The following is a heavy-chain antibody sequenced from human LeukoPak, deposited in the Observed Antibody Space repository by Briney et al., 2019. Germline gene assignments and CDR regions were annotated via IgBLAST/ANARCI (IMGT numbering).Heavy chain of an antibody. D-gene: IGHD3-10*01. V-gene: IGHV3-64D*06. CDR1: GFTFSSYA. J-gene: IGHJ6*04. Sequence: AETLTLSCSVSGFTFSSYAFHCVSQQPPGKLEYVSAISSHGGSTYYADSLKSRFTISRDNSKNTLYLQMSSLRAEDTVGYYCVKGRVVRGVTYYCCGMDVWGKGTTVTVSS. CDR2: ISSHGGST. CDR3: VKGRVVRGVTYYCCGMDV.